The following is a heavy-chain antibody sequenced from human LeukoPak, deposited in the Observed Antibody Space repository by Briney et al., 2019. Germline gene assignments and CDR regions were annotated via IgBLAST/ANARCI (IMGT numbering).Heavy chain of an antibody. Sequence: SVKVSCKASGGTFSSYAISWVRQAPGQGLEWMGGIIPIFGTANYAQKFQGRDTITADESTSTAYMELSSQRSEDTAVYYCASPIVPAAFPYYYYGMDVWGQGTTVTVSS. CDR1: GGTFSSYA. CDR3: ASPIVPAAFPYYYYGMDV. D-gene: IGHD2-2*01. V-gene: IGHV1-69*13. J-gene: IGHJ6*02. CDR2: IIPIFGTA.